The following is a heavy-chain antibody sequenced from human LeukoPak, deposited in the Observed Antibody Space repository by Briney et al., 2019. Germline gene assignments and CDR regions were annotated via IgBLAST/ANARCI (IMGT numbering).Heavy chain of an antibody. J-gene: IGHJ3*02. D-gene: IGHD1-14*01. CDR1: GYTFTSYD. CDR3: AREGYYRGAFDI. V-gene: IGHV1-8*03. CDR2: MNPNSGNT. Sequence: ASVKVSCKASGYTFTSYDINWVRQATGQGLEWMGWMNPNSGNTGYAQKFQGRVTITRNTPISTAYMELSSLRSEDTAVYYCAREGYYRGAFDIWGQGTMVTVSS.